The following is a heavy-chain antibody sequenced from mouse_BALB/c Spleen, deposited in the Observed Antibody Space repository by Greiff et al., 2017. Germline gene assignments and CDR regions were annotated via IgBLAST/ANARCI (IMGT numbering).Heavy chain of an antibody. Sequence: EVMLVESGGGLVKPGGSLKLSCAASGFTFSSYAMSWVRQTPEKRLEWVASISSGGSTYYPDSVKGRFTISRDNARNILYLQMSSLRSEDTAMYYCARRGLWLRPDWYFDVWGAGTTVTVSS. J-gene: IGHJ1*01. CDR1: GFTFSSYA. D-gene: IGHD2-2*01. CDR2: ISSGGST. V-gene: IGHV5-6-5*01. CDR3: ARRGLWLRPDWYFDV.